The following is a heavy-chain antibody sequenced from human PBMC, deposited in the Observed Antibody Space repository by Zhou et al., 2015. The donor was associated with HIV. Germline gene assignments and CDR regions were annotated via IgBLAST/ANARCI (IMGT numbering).Heavy chain of an antibody. CDR1: GFTFDEFG. V-gene: IGHV3-20*01. J-gene: IGHJ6*02. Sequence: EVQLVESGGGVVRPGGSLRLSCAASGFTFDEFGMSWVRQGPGKGLEYVAGINWNGGSTGYADSVKGRFTISRDNVKNSLYLQMNSLRAEDTASYHCARVPWSGYSTPYYYAMDVWGQGTTVTVSS. CDR2: INWNGGST. D-gene: IGHD3-3*01. CDR3: ARVPWSGYSTPYYYAMDV.